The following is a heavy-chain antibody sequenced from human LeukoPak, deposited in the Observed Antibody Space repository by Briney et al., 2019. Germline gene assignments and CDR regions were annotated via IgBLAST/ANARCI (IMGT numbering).Heavy chain of an antibody. CDR3: ARSGYSYGYYFDW. CDR1: GGSLSSGGYY. V-gene: IGHV4-31*03. D-gene: IGHD5-18*01. Sequence: SQTLSLTCSVSGGSLSSGGYYWSWIRQHPGKGLEWIGYIYYSGSTYYNPSLKSRVTISVDTPKNQFSLKLSSVTAADTAVYYCARSGYSYGYYFDWWGQGTLVTVSS. CDR2: IYYSGST. J-gene: IGHJ4*02.